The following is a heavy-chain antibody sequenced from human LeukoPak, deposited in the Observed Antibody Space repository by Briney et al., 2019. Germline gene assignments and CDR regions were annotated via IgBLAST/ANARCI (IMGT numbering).Heavy chain of an antibody. D-gene: IGHD4-11*01. Sequence: PGGSLRLSCAASGFTFSSYAMHWVRRAPGKGLEWVAVISYDGSNKYYADSVKGRFTISRDNSKNTLYLQMNSLRAEDTAVYYCARMTVTLVRSALDYSGQGTLVTVSS. V-gene: IGHV3-30-3*01. J-gene: IGHJ4*02. CDR3: ARMTVTLVRSALDY. CDR1: GFTFSSYA. CDR2: ISYDGSNK.